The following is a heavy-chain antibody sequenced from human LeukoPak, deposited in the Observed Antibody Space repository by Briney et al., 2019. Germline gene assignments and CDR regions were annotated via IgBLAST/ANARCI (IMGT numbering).Heavy chain of an antibody. CDR1: GGTFSSYA. CDR3: ARGEYRTTQYYDILTGD. V-gene: IGHV1-69*04. Sequence: ASVKVSCKASGGTFSSYAISWVRQAPGQGLEWMGRIIPILGIANYAQKFQGRVTITADKSTSTAYMELSSLRSEDTAVYYCARGEYRTTQYYDILTGDWGQGTLVTASS. J-gene: IGHJ4*02. D-gene: IGHD3-9*01. CDR2: IIPILGIA.